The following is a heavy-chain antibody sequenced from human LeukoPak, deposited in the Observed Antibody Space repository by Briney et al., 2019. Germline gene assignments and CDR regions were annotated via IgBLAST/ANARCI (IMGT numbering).Heavy chain of an antibody. V-gene: IGHV1-8*01. CDR1: GYTFTSYD. D-gene: IGHD6-13*01. CDR2: MNPNSGNT. J-gene: IGHJ4*02. CDR3: ARLAGSSSGDY. Sequence: ASVTVSCEASGYTFTSYDINWVRQAPGQGLEWMGWMNPNSGNTGYAQKFQGRVTMTRNTSISTAYMELSSLRSEDTAVYYCARLAGSSSGDYWGQGTLVTVSS.